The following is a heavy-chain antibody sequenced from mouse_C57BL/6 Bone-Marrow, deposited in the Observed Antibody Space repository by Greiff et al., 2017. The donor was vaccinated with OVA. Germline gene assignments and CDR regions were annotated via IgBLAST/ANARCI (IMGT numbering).Heavy chain of an antibody. D-gene: IGHD4-1*01. V-gene: IGHV14-3*01. J-gene: IGHJ1*03. CDR2: IDPANGNT. CDR1: GFNIKNTY. Sequence: VQLKQSVAELVRPGASVKLSCTASGFNIKNTYMHWVKQRPEQGLEWIGRIDPANGNTTNAPKFQGKATITADTSSNTAYLQLSSLTSEDTAIYYCARATWDVWYFDVWGTGTTVTVSS. CDR3: ARATWDVWYFDV.